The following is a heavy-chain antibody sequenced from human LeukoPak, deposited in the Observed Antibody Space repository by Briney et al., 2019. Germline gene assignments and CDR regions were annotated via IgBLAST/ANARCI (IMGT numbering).Heavy chain of an antibody. D-gene: IGHD4-17*01. CDR3: ARGSGDGRFDY. J-gene: IGHJ4*02. Sequence: GESLKISCKASGYSFTTYWVGWVRQMPGKGLEWMGIIYPGESDTRYSPSFQDQVTISAEKSISTAYLQWSSLKASDTAMYYCARGSGDGRFDYWGQGTLVTVSS. CDR2: IYPGESDT. V-gene: IGHV5-51*01. CDR1: GYSFTTYW.